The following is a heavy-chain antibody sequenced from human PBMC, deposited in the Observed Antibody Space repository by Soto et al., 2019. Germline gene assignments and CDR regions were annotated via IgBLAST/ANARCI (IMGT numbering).Heavy chain of an antibody. Sequence: PSQTLSLTCAITGDSASSNSAGWSWVRQSPSRGLEWLGRTYYRSKWYYEYAVSVRGRITINPDTSKNQYSLQLNSVTPEDTAVYFCARGEQYSGRSFDYWGQVTLVTVSS. J-gene: IGHJ4*01. CDR1: GDSASSNSAG. CDR3: ARGEQYSGRSFDY. CDR2: TYYRSKWYY. V-gene: IGHV6-1*01. D-gene: IGHD1-26*01.